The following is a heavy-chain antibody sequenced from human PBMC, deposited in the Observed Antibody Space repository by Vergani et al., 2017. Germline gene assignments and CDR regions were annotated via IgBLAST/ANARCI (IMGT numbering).Heavy chain of an antibody. V-gene: IGHV1-2*02. Sequence: QVQLVQSGAEVTKPGASVKVSCKASGYTFTGYYMHWVRQAPGQGLEWMGWINPNSGSTNYAQKFQGRVTMTRETTIRLAYMELRRLRSDGTAVYYCARSLGYCSRTSCLNWFDPWGQGTLVTVSS. CDR3: ARSLGYCSRTSCLNWFDP. J-gene: IGHJ5*02. D-gene: IGHD2-2*03. CDR1: GYTFTGYY. CDR2: INPNSGST.